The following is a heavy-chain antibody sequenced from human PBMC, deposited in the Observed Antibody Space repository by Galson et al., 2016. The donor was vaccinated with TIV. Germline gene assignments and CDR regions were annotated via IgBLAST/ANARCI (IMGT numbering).Heavy chain of an antibody. CDR3: ARSYYYGSGSGVVY. Sequence: SVKVSCKASGYSFTGYFIHWVRQAPGQGLEWMGWTNANTGGTISAQKFQGRLTMTRDTSISTAYMELTRLTSDDTAVYYCARSYYYGSGSGVVYWGQGTLVTVSS. CDR2: TNANTGGT. J-gene: IGHJ4*02. CDR1: GYSFTGYF. V-gene: IGHV1-2*02. D-gene: IGHD3-10*01.